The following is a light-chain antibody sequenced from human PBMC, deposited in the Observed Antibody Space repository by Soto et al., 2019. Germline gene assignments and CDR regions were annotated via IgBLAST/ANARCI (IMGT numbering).Light chain of an antibody. V-gene: IGLV2-8*01. CDR3: AAWDDSLNGCV. Sequence: QSALTQPPSASGSPGQSVAISCTGTSSDVGGYNYVSWYQQHPGKAPKLMIYEVNKPPSGVPDRFSGSKSGNTASLTVSGLQAEDEADFYCAAWDDSLNGCVFGGGTKLTVL. CDR1: SSDVGGYNY. J-gene: IGLJ1*01. CDR2: EVN.